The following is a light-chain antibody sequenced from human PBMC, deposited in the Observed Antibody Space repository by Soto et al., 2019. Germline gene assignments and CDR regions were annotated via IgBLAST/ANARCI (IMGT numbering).Light chain of an antibody. V-gene: IGLV1-51*02. CDR3: GTWDSNLSAVV. CDR2: ENN. Sequence: QSVLTQPPSVSATPGQKVTISCSGSNSNIGKNYVSWYQQLPGTAPKLLIYENNKRPSGIPDRFSASKSGTSATLGITGLQTGDEADYYCGTWDSNLSAVVFGGGTKLTVL. CDR1: NSNIGKNY. J-gene: IGLJ2*01.